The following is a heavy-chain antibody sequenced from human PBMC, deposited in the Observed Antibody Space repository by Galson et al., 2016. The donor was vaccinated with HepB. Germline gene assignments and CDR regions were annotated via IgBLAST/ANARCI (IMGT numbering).Heavy chain of an antibody. V-gene: IGHV1-3*04. D-gene: IGHD5-24*01. J-gene: IGHJ4*02. Sequence: SVKVSCKASGYTFTNYAIHWVRQAPGQRLEWMGWINTSNGNTKYSQKLQGRVTITRDTSAYIVYMELSSLISEDTAVFYCTRNAGGYNFEDWGQGTLVTVSS. CDR1: GYTFTNYA. CDR3: TRNAGGYNFED. CDR2: INTSNGNT.